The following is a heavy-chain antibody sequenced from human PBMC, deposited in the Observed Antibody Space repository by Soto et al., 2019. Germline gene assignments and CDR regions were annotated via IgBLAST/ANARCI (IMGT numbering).Heavy chain of an antibody. V-gene: IGHV1-69*13. CDR3: AGGYSSSWYGADYYYCMDF. CDR1: GGTFSSYA. CDR2: IIPIFGTA. D-gene: IGHD6-13*01. J-gene: IGHJ6*02. Sequence: SVKVSCKASGGTFSSYAISWVRQAPGQGLEWMGGIIPIFGTANYAQKFQGRVTITADESTTTAYMELSSLRSGVTAVHYFAGGYSSSWYGADYYYCMDFWCQGTTVTVSS.